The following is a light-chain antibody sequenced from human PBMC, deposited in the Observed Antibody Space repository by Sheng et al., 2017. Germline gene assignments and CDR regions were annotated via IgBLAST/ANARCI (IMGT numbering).Light chain of an antibody. CDR2: GAS. CDR3: QQYYSTVAIT. Sequence: DIQMTQSPSSLSASVGDRVTITCRASQDISNSLAWYQQKRGKAPKLLLYGASRLQSGVPSRFSGSGSGTDYTLTISSLQPEDFATYYCQQYYSTVAITFGPGTESGYQ. CDR1: QDISNS. V-gene: IGKV1-NL1*01. J-gene: IGKJ3*01.